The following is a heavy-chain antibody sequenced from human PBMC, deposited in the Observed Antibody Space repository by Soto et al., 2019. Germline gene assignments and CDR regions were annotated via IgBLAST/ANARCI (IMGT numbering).Heavy chain of an antibody. J-gene: IGHJ4*02. D-gene: IGHD2-8*01. V-gene: IGHV4-61*01. Sequence: SETLSLTCTVSGGSVSSGSYYWSWIRQPPGKGLEWIGYIYYSGSTNYNPSLKSRVTISVDTSKNQFSLKLSSVTAADTAVYYCARERENAIAWSWGQGTLVTVSS. CDR3: ARERENAIAWS. CDR2: IYYSGST. CDR1: GGSVSSGSYY.